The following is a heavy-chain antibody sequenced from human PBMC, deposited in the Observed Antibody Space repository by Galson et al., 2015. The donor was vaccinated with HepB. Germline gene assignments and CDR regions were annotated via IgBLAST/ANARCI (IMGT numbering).Heavy chain of an antibody. D-gene: IGHD3-22*01. V-gene: IGHV3-7*03. J-gene: IGHJ3*02. CDR2: IRKDGSDK. Sequence: SLRLSCAASGFTFSSYWMTWVRQAPGKGLEWVANIRKDGSDKYYVDSVKGRFTISRDNARKSVFLQMNSLRAEDTAVYYCARDSSPTYYYVSKDYYGDAFDNWGEGTRGTVAS. CDR3: ARDSSPTYYYVSKDYYGDAFDN. CDR1: GFTFSSYW.